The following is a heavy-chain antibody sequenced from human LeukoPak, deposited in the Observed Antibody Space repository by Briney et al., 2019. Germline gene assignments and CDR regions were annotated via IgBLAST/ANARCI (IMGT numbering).Heavy chain of an antibody. Sequence: SVKVSCKASGGTFSSYAISWVRQAPGQGLEWMGGIIPIFGTANYAQKFQGRVTITADKFTSTAYMELSSLRSEDTAVYYCATGSQYSSGWDPGHYYGMDVWGKGTTVTVSS. CDR1: GGTFSSYA. CDR2: IIPIFGTA. V-gene: IGHV1-69*06. CDR3: ATGSQYSSGWDPGHYYGMDV. J-gene: IGHJ6*04. D-gene: IGHD6-19*01.